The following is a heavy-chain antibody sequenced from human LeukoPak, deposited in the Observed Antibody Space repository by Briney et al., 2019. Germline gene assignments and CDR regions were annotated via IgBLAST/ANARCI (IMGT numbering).Heavy chain of an antibody. D-gene: IGHD5-24*01. CDR1: GYSFSNYW. CDR3: ARLPRSRKHGSTSGVEY. J-gene: IGHJ4*02. V-gene: IGHV5-51*01. Sequence: GESLKISCKGSGYSFSNYWIAWVRQMPGKGLEWMGIFFPGDSETSSSPSFRGHVIISADRSINTAYLQWNSLKASDTAMYYCARLPRSRKHGSTSGVEYWGQGTLVGVSS. CDR2: FFPGDSET.